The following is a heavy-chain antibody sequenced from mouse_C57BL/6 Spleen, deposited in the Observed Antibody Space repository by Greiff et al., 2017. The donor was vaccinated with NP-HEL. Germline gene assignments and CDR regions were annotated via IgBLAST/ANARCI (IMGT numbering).Heavy chain of an antibody. CDR2: FHPYNDDT. D-gene: IGHD4-1*01. CDR1: GYTFTTYP. CDR3: AMGNWDEGYFDV. Sequence: QVQLQQPGAELVKPGASVKMSCKASGYTFTTYPIEWMKQNHGKSLEWIGNFHPYNDDTKYNEKFKGKATLTVEKSSSTVYLELSRLTSDDSAVYYCAMGNWDEGYFDVWGKGTTVTVSS. V-gene: IGHV1-47*01. J-gene: IGHJ1*03.